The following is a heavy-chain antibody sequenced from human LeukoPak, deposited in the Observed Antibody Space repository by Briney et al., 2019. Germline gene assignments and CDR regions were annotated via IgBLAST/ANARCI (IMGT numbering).Heavy chain of an antibody. D-gene: IGHD6-13*01. V-gene: IGHV4-39*01. CDR3: ASTHPPDIAAAGRRDDAFDI. J-gene: IGHJ3*02. CDR1: GGSVSSSSYY. CDR2: IYYSGST. Sequence: SETLSLTCTVSGGSVSSSSYYWGWIRQPPRKGLEWIGRIYYSGSTYYNPSLKSRVTISVDTSKNQFSLKLSSVTAADTAVYYCASTHPPDIAAAGRRDDAFDIWGQGTMVTVSS.